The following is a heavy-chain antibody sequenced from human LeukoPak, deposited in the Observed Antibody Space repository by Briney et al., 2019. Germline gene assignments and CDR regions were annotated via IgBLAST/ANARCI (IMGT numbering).Heavy chain of an antibody. J-gene: IGHJ4*02. CDR3: AKYEGGGYYDSSGYYFY. Sequence: GGSLRLSCAASGFTFSSYAMSWVRQAPGKGLEWVSAISGSGGSTYYADSVKGRFTISRDNSKNTLYLQMNSLRAEDTAVYYCAKYEGGGYYDSSGYYFYWGQGTLVTVSS. CDR2: ISGSGGST. V-gene: IGHV3-23*01. CDR1: GFTFSSYA. D-gene: IGHD3-22*01.